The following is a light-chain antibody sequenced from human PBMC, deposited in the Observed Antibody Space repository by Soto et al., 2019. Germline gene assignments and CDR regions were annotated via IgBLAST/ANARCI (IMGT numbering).Light chain of an antibody. CDR2: GTS. J-gene: IGKJ1*01. V-gene: IGKV3-20*01. CDR3: QQYGSSPRT. CDR1: QSVSSSY. Sequence: ILFTHSPCTLSLSTGARGTLSCSASQSVSSSYLAWYQRKPGQAPRLLMYGTSTRATGTPDRFSGSGSGTDFTLTISSLEPEDVAVYYCQQYGSSPRTFGQGTKVDI.